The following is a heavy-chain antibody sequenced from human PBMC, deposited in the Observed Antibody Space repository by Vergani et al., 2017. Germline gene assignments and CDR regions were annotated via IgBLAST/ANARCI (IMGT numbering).Heavy chain of an antibody. D-gene: IGHD5-12*01. CDR3: AREWNGGYVDYYYYMDV. V-gene: IGHV4-31*03. Sequence: QVQLQESGPGLVKPSQTLSLTCTVSGGSISSGGYSWSWIRQHPGKGLEWIGYIYYSGNTYYNPSLKSRLTISVDTSKNQFSLNLSSVTAADTAVYYCAREWNGGYVDYYYYMDVWGKGTTVTVSS. CDR1: GGSISSGGYS. CDR2: IYYSGNT. J-gene: IGHJ6*03.